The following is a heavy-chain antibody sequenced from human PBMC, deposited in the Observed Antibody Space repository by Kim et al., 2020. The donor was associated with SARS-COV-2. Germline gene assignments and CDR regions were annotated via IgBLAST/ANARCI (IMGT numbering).Heavy chain of an antibody. Sequence: GGSLRLSCAASGFTFSTYAMSWVRQAPGKGLEWVADVSGGGDRAFYADSVKGRFTTSRDNSKNTVYLQMSSLRADDTAVYFCAKGKGVAADLDQWGQGTLVTVSS. CDR2: VSGGGDRA. J-gene: IGHJ4*02. D-gene: IGHD6-19*01. CDR1: GFTFSTYA. V-gene: IGHV3-23*01. CDR3: AKGKGVAADLDQ.